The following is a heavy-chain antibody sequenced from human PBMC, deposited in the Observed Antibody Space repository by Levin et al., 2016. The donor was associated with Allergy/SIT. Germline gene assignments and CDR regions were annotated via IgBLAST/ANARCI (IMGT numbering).Heavy chain of an antibody. CDR1: GGTFSSYA. J-gene: IGHJ3*02. Sequence: SVKVSCKASGGTFSSYAISWVRQAPGQGLEWMGGIIPIFGTANYAQKFQGRATITADESTSTAYMELSSLRSEDTAVYYCARVYMVRGVTGAFDIWGQGTMVTVSS. V-gene: IGHV1-69*13. D-gene: IGHD3-10*01. CDR2: IIPIFGTA. CDR3: ARVYMVRGVTGAFDI.